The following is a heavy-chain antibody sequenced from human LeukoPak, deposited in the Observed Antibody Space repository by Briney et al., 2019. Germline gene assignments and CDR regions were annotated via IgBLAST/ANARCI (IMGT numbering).Heavy chain of an antibody. Sequence: SETLSLTCAVYGGSFSGYYWSWIRQPPGKGLEWIGEINHSGSTNYNPSLKSRVTISVDTSKNQFSLKLNSVTAADTAVYYCARLGSEIDYWGQGALVTVSS. V-gene: IGHV4-34*01. CDR3: ARLGSEIDY. CDR2: INHSGST. J-gene: IGHJ4*02. CDR1: GGSFSGYY. D-gene: IGHD7-27*01.